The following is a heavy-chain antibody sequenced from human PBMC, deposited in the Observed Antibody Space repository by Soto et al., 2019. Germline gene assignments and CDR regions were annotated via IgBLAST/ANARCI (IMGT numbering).Heavy chain of an antibody. Sequence: GSLRLSCAASGFTFSSYWMHWVRQAPGKGLVWVSRINSDGSTTSYADSVKGRFTISRDNAKNTLYLQMNSLRAEDTAVYYCARGPPYSSPDYWGQGTLVTVSS. J-gene: IGHJ4*02. V-gene: IGHV3-74*01. CDR3: ARGPPYSSPDY. CDR2: INSDGSTT. D-gene: IGHD6-13*01. CDR1: GFTFSSYW.